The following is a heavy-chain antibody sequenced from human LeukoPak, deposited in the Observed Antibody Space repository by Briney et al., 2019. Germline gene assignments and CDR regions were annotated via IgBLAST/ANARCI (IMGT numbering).Heavy chain of an antibody. D-gene: IGHD3-10*01. CDR3: ARRVTMVRGAPRWFDP. V-gene: IGHV4-59*08. CDR1: GGSISSYY. CDR2: IYYSGST. Sequence: SETLSLTCTVSGGSISSYYWSWIRQPPGKGLEWIGYIYYSGSTNYNPSLKSRVTIPVDTSKNQFSLKLSSVTAADTAVYYCARRVTMVRGAPRWFDPWGQGTLVTVSS. J-gene: IGHJ5*02.